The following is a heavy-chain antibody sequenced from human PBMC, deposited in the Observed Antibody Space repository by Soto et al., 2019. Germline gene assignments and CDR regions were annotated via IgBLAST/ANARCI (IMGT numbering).Heavy chain of an antibody. J-gene: IGHJ6*02. V-gene: IGHV3-33*01. CDR1: GFTFSSYG. CDR2: IWYDGSNK. D-gene: IGHD4-17*01. CDR3: ARGLCMTTVVGSYGMDV. Sequence: PGGSLRLSCAASGFTFSSYGMHWVRQAPGKGLEWVAVIWYDGSNKYYADSVKGRFTISRDNSKNTLYLQMNSLRAEDTAVYYCARGLCMTTVVGSYGMDVWGQGTTVTVSS.